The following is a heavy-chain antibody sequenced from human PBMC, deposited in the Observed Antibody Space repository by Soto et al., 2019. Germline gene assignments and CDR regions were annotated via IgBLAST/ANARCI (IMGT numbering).Heavy chain of an antibody. J-gene: IGHJ6*02. CDR1: GGSINSYY. CDR2: VHHSWGS. Sequence: QVQLQESGPGLVKPSETLSLSCTVSGGSINSYYWSWIRQSPGKRMEWIGYVHHSWGSSYNPSLQSRVAISLATSKSQFPLKVTSVTATDTAVYYCARQGFGPLHGLVDVWGQGTTVTVSS. CDR3: ARQGFGPLHGLVDV. V-gene: IGHV4-59*08. D-gene: IGHD3-10*01.